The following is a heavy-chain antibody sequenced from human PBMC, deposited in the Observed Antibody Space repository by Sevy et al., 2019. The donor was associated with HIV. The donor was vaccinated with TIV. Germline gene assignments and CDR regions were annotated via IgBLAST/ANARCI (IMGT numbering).Heavy chain of an antibody. CDR1: GGTFSKYA. Sequence: VKVSCKASGGTFSKYAITWVRQAPGQGLEWRGGIIPIFRTANYAQQFQGRVTISADESTSTAYMELSGLRSEDTAVYYCARHRRFSSTSEYGMDVWGQGTMVLVSS. J-gene: IGHJ6*02. D-gene: IGHD2-2*01. CDR3: ARHRRFSSTSEYGMDV. CDR2: IIPIFRTA. V-gene: IGHV1-69*13.